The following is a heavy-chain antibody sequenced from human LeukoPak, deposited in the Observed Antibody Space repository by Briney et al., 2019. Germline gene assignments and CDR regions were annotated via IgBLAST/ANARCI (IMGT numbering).Heavy chain of an antibody. D-gene: IGHD3-22*01. Sequence: GGSLRLSCAASGFTFSSHGMNWVRQAPGKGLEWVSSISSSSSYIYYADSLKGRFTISRDNAKNSLYLQMNSLRAEDTAVYYCARDLRSSGYYAFDYWGQGTLVTVSS. J-gene: IGHJ4*02. CDR3: ARDLRSSGYYAFDY. CDR1: GFTFSSHG. CDR2: ISSSSSYI. V-gene: IGHV3-21*01.